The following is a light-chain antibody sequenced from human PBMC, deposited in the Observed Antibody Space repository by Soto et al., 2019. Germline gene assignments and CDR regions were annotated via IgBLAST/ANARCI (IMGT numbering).Light chain of an antibody. CDR1: QSVSSSY. CDR3: QQYGSSPT. Sequence: EIVLTQSPGTLSLSPGERATLSCRASQSVSSSYLAWYQQKPGQAPRLLIYGASSRATGIPDRFSGSGSGKDFTLTFSRLEPEDFAVYYCQQYGSSPTFGQGTKVEIK. CDR2: GAS. V-gene: IGKV3-20*01. J-gene: IGKJ1*01.